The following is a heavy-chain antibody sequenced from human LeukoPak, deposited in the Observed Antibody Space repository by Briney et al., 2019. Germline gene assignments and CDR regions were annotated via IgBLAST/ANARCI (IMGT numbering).Heavy chain of an antibody. J-gene: IGHJ3*02. CDR1: GYSLSGGYY. CDR2: IYHGGST. D-gene: IGHD3-9*01. CDR3: ARVAERTWLPYDAAFDI. V-gene: IGHV4-38-2*02. Sequence: SETLSLTCTVSGYSLSGGYYWGWIRQPPGKGLEWIGTIYHGGSTYYNPSLESRVTISLDTSKNHFSLNLTSVTAADTAMYYCARVAERTWLPYDAAFDIWGLGTMVTVSS.